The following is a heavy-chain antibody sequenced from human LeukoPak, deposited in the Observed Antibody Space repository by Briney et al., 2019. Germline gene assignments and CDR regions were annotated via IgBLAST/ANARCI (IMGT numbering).Heavy chain of an antibody. CDR3: ARDPRIYCTNGICRDDYFDN. CDR2: ISSSSSYI. D-gene: IGHD2-8*01. V-gene: IGHV3-21*01. J-gene: IGHJ4*02. Sequence: GGSFRLSCAASRFTFSSYSMNWARQAPGKGLEWVSSISSSSSYIYYADSVKGRFTISRDNAKDSLFLQMNSLRAEDTAVYYCARDPRIYCTNGICRDDYFDNWGQGTLVTVSS. CDR1: RFTFSSYS.